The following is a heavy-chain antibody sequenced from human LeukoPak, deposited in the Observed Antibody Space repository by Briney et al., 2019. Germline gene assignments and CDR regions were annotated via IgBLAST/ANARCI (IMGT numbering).Heavy chain of an antibody. CDR2: ISSGGGSI. CDR3: AKLVD. CDR1: GFTLTNYA. J-gene: IGHJ4*02. Sequence: GGSLRLSCAASGFTLTNYAMSWVRQAPGKGLEWVSTISSGGGSIYCADSVKGRFTIPRDNSKNTLYLQMNSLRAEDTAVYYCAKLVDWGQGTLVTVSS. V-gene: IGHV3-23*01. D-gene: IGHD1-26*01.